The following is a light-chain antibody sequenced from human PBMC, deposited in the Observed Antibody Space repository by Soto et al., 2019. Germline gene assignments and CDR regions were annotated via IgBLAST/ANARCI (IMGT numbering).Light chain of an antibody. CDR3: QQYGASIT. CDR2: GAC. J-gene: IGKJ3*01. CDR1: QGVSSSY. V-gene: IGKV3-20*01. Sequence: EIVLTQSPGTLSLSPGEGATLSCRASQGVSSSYLAWYQHKPGQSPRLLIYGACSRTSGISDRFSSSGSGIDFTLNINRLDPEDVAVYYCQQYGASITFGPGNKVDL.